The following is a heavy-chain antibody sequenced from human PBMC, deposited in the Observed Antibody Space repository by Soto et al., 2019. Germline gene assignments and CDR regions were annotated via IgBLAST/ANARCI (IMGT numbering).Heavy chain of an antibody. CDR3: AKVRYSSPMGYYYGMDV. Sequence: SVKVSFKASRVALRKFIVPWVRQAPVLGLEWVGGIIPIFGTANYAQKFQGRVTITADESTSTSYMEVNNLRSEDTAVYYCAKVRYSSPMGYYYGMDVWGQGTTVTVS. V-gene: IGHV1-69*13. CDR1: RVALRKFI. J-gene: IGHJ6*02. D-gene: IGHD6-19*01. CDR2: IIPIFGTA.